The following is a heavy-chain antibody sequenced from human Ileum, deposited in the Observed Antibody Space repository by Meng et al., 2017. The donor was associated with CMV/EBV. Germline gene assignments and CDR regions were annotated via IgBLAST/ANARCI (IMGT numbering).Heavy chain of an antibody. J-gene: IGHJ3*02. V-gene: IGHV1-69*05. D-gene: IGHD3/OR15-3a*01. Sequence: SVMVSCKASGGTFSSYAISWVRQAPGQGLEWMGGIITIFGTANYAQKLQGRVTITTDESTSTAYMELSSLRAEDTAVYYCARGWTDDGFDIWGQGTMVTVSS. CDR2: IITIFGTA. CDR3: ARGWTDDGFDI. CDR1: GGTFSSYA.